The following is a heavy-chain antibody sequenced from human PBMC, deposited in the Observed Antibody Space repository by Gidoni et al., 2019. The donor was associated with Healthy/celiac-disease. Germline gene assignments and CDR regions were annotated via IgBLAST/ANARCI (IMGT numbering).Heavy chain of an antibody. CDR2: IYYSGST. D-gene: IGHD2-21*02. Sequence: QLQLQESGPGLVKPSETLSLTCTVSGGSISSSSYYWGWIRQPTGKGLEWIGSIYYSGSTYYNPSLKSRVTISVDTSKNQFSLKLSSVTAADTAVYYCARLGALLLYGMDVWGQGTTVTVSS. CDR3: ARLGALLLYGMDV. V-gene: IGHV4-39*01. CDR1: GGSISSSSYY. J-gene: IGHJ6*02.